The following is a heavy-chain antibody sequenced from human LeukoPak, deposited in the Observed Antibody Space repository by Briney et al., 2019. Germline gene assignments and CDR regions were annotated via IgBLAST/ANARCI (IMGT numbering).Heavy chain of an antibody. D-gene: IGHD1-26*01. CDR1: GFTFSSSA. Sequence: PAGGSLRLSCAASGFTFSSSAMSWVRQAPGKGLEWVSAINGGGGSTYYADSVKGRFTISRDNAKNTLYLQMNSLRAEDTAVYYCAKVFRVGASAFDIWGQGTMVTVSS. CDR3: AKVFRVGASAFDI. V-gene: IGHV3-23*01. J-gene: IGHJ3*02. CDR2: INGGGGST.